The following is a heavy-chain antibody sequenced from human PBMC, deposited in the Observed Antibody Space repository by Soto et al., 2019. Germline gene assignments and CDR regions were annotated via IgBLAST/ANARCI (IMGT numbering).Heavy chain of an antibody. Sequence: PSETLSLTCTVSGGSISSSSYYWGWIRQPPGKGLEWIGSIYYSGSTYYNPSLKSRVTISVDTSKNQFSLKLSSVTAADTAVYYCARPGYYDSSGYYLYYLDYWGLG. J-gene: IGHJ4*02. CDR3: ARPGYYDSSGYYLYYLDY. V-gene: IGHV4-39*01. CDR2: IYYSGST. CDR1: GGSISSSSYY. D-gene: IGHD3-22*01.